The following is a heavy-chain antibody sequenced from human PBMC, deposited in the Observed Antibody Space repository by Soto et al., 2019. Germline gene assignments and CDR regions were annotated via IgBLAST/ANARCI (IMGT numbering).Heavy chain of an antibody. CDR3: VKEFRGAFDY. D-gene: IGHD3-10*01. V-gene: IGHV3-53*01. CDR1: GVTVNSNF. CDR2: IFSGGNA. J-gene: IGHJ4*02. Sequence: GGSLRLSSAVSGVTVNSNFMSWVRQAPGKGLEWVSVIFSGGNADYADSVKGRFIMSRDISKNTLYLQMNSLRAEDTAVYFCVKEFRGAFDYWGQGTLVTVSS.